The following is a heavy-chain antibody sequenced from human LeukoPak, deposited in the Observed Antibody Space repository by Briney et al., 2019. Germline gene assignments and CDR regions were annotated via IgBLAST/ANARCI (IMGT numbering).Heavy chain of an antibody. CDR2: FDPEDGET. J-gene: IGHJ4*02. Sequence: ASVKVSCKVSGYTLSELSVHWVRQVPGKGLEWMGGFDPEDGETVYAETFQARVTMTEDTSTDTAHMELSNVTSGDTAIYYCATGRGYYFHYWGQGTLVIVSS. CDR3: ATGRGYYFHY. CDR1: GYTLSELS. V-gene: IGHV1-24*01.